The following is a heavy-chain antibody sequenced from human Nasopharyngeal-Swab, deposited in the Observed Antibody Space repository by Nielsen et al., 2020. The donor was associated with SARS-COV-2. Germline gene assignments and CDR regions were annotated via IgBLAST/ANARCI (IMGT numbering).Heavy chain of an antibody. J-gene: IGHJ2*01. D-gene: IGHD6-19*01. CDR3: ARGGVAVAGSDWYFDL. CDR1: GFTFSSYG. Sequence: GRSLRPSCAASGFTFSSYGMHWVRQAPGKGLEWVAVIWYDGSNKYYADSVKGRFTISRDNSKNTLYLQMNSLRAEDTAVYYCARGGVAVAGSDWYFDLWGRGTLVTVSS. CDR2: IWYDGSNK. V-gene: IGHV3-33*01.